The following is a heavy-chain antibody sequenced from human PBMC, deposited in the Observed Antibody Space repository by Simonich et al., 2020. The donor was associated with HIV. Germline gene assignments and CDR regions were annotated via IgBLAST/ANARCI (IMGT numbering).Heavy chain of an antibody. CDR1: GYSFTSYW. CDR3: VRRLAVAGTYWYFDL. V-gene: IGHV5-51*03. D-gene: IGHD6-19*01. Sequence: EVQLVQSGAEVKKPGESLKISCKGSGYSFTSYWIGWVRQMPGKGLEWMGIIYPGDSDTRYSPDFQGQVTISADKSISTAYLQWSSLKASDTAMYYCVRRLAVAGTYWYFDLWGRGTLVTVSS. CDR2: IYPGDSDT. J-gene: IGHJ2*01.